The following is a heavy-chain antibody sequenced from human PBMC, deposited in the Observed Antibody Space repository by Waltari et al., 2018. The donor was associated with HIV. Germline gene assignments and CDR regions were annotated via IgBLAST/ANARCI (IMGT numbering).Heavy chain of an antibody. Sequence: EVQLVESGGGLIQPGGSLRLSCAASGFTVSSNYMSWVRQAPGKGLEWVSVTYSGGSKYYADSVRGRFTISRDNSRNTLYLQMNSLRAEDTAVYYCARDAVVGAYSGMDVWGQGTTVTVSS. D-gene: IGHD2-15*01. V-gene: IGHV3-53*01. CDR3: ARDAVVGAYSGMDV. CDR1: GFTVSSNY. J-gene: IGHJ6*02. CDR2: TYSGGSK.